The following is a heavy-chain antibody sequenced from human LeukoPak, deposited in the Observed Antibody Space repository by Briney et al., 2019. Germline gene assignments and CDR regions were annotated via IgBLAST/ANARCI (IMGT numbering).Heavy chain of an antibody. V-gene: IGHV1-3*04. D-gene: IGHD3-22*01. CDR3: AKEATMIVVARSYFDY. J-gene: IGHJ4*02. CDR1: GYTSTSYA. CDR2: INTGNGNT. Sequence: ASVKVSCKASGYTSTSYAVHWVRQAPGQRLEWLGWINTGNGNTRYSQNFQGRVTFTRDTSANTAYMELNSLRSEDTAVYYCAKEATMIVVARSYFDYWGQGTLVTVSS.